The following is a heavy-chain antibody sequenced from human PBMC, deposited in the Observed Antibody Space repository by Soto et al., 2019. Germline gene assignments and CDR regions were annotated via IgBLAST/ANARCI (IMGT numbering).Heavy chain of an antibody. CDR3: AKDLGFDGSGIEI. CDR2: SSGSGDTT. V-gene: IGHV3-23*01. Sequence: EVQLLESGGGLVQPGGSLRLSCAVSGFTFSNYGMSWVRQAPGKGLEWVSASSGSGDTTYYADSVKGRFTISRDNSKKTLYVQMNSLRAEDTAVYYCAKDLGFDGSGIEIWGQGTLVTVSP. CDR1: GFTFSNYG. D-gene: IGHD3-10*01. J-gene: IGHJ4*02.